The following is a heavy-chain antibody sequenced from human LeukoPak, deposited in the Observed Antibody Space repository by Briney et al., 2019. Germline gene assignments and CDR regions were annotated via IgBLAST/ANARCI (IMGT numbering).Heavy chain of an antibody. V-gene: IGHV4-39*07. CDR2: IYYSGST. J-gene: IGHJ4*02. Sequence: SETLSLTCTVSGGSISSSSYYWGWIRQPPGKGLEWIGSIYYSGSTYYNPSLKSRATISVDTSKNQFSLKLSSVTAADTAVYYCARFPPIGIAAGYWGQGTLVTVSS. D-gene: IGHD6-13*01. CDR3: ARFPPIGIAAGY. CDR1: GGSISSSSYY.